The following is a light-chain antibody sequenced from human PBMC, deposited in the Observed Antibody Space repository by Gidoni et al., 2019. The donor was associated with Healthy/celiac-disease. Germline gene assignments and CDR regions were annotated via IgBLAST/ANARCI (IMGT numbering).Light chain of an antibody. Sequence: ELVLTQSPGTLSLSPGERATLSCRASQSVSSSYLAWYQQKPGQAPRLLIYGASSRATGIPDRFSGSGSGTDFTLTLSRLEPEDFAVYYCQQYGSSRTFGQGTKVEIK. CDR3: QQYGSSRT. J-gene: IGKJ1*01. V-gene: IGKV3-20*01. CDR2: GAS. CDR1: QSVSSSY.